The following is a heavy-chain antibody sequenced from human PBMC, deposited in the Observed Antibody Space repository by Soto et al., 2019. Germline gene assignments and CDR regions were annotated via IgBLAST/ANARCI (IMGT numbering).Heavy chain of an antibody. D-gene: IGHD2-2*01. CDR1: GFTFSSYG. CDR2: IWYDGSNK. J-gene: IGHJ3*02. CDR3: ARDGQYCSSTSCYGFHDAFDI. Sequence: QVQLVESGGGVVQPGRSLRLSCAASGFTFSSYGMHWVRQAPGKGLEWVAVIWYDGSNKYYADSVKGRFTISRDNSKNTLYLQMNSLRAEDTAVYYGARDGQYCSSTSCYGFHDAFDIWGQGTMVTVSS. V-gene: IGHV3-33*01.